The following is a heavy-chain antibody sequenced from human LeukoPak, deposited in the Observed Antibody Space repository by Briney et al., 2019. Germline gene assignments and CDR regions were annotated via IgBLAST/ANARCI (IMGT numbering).Heavy chain of an antibody. CDR1: GVAFGHFA. CDR3: ATLSDRNFYYSYGLDV. J-gene: IGHJ6*02. CDR2: LGWDGGSI. D-gene: IGHD1-14*01. Sequence: GGSLRLSCAASGVAFGHFAMHWVRQVPGSGLEWVAGLGWDGGSIGYADSVKGRFTISGDNAKNSLNLQMNSLRAEDTAVYYCATLSDRNFYYSYGLDVWGQGTTVTVS. V-gene: IGHV3-9*01.